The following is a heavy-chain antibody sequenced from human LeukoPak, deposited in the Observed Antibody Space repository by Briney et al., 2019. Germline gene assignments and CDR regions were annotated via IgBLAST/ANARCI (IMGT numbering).Heavy chain of an antibody. V-gene: IGHV1-2*02. J-gene: IGHJ3*02. Sequence: ASVKVSCKASGYTFTGYYMHWVRQAPGQGLEWMGWINPNSGGTNYAQKFQGRVTMTRDTSISTAYMELSRLRSEDTAVYYCARVTAAGTWAFDIWGQGTTVTVSS. CDR1: GYTFTGYY. D-gene: IGHD6-13*01. CDR2: INPNSGGT. CDR3: ARVTAAGTWAFDI.